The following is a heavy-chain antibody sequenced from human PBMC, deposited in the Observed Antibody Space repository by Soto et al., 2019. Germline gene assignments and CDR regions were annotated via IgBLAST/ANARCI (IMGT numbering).Heavy chain of an antibody. D-gene: IGHD6-19*01. CDR1: GFTFSSFA. CDR3: ATRSSGWYFDY. J-gene: IGHJ4*02. V-gene: IGHV3-23*01. CDR2: VSGSGGST. Sequence: TGGSLRRSCAASGFTFSSFAMRWVRQAPGKGLEWGSAVSGSGGSTYYADSVKGRFTIARDNPKNTLYLQMISLRVEDTAVYYCATRSSGWYFDYWGQGTLVTVSS.